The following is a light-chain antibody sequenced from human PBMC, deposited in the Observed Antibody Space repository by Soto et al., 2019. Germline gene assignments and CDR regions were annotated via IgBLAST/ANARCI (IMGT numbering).Light chain of an antibody. CDR2: GAS. V-gene: IGKV3-15*01. CDR3: QQCGSPPFT. Sequence: EIVLTQSPATLSVSAGGTVTLSCRASQSIRTNVAWYQQIPGQAPRLLIYGASSRAPGIPARFSGSGSGTEFTLTISSLQSEDIAVYYCQQCGSPPFTFGPGTKVDIK. J-gene: IGKJ3*01. CDR1: QSIRTN.